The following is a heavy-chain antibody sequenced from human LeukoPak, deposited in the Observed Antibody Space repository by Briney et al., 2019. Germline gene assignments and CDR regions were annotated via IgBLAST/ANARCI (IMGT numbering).Heavy chain of an antibody. CDR3: ARGDDESLDH. CDR2: IYSGGGYT. J-gene: IGHJ4*02. Sequence: GGSLRLSCAASGFVFRSYWMHWVRQAPGRGLVWVSRIYSGGGYTNYADSVKGRFSISRDNAKNTLSLHMNSLRAEDMGVYYCARGDDESLDHWGQGTLVTVAS. V-gene: IGHV3-74*01. CDR1: GFVFRSYW. D-gene: IGHD3-16*01.